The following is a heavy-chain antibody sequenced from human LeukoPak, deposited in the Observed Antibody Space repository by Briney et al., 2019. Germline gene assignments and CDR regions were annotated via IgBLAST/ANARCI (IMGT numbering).Heavy chain of an antibody. CDR2: IKSKTDGGTT. D-gene: IGHD2-2*01. J-gene: IGHJ3*02. CDR1: GFTFSNAW. Sequence: GSLRLSFAASGFTFSNAWMSWVRPAPGKGLEWVGRIKSKTDGGTTDYAAPVKGRFTISRDDSKNTLYLQMNSLKTEDTAVYYCTTTPPYQLLSDAFDIWGQGTMVTVSS. V-gene: IGHV3-15*01. CDR3: TTTPPYQLLSDAFDI.